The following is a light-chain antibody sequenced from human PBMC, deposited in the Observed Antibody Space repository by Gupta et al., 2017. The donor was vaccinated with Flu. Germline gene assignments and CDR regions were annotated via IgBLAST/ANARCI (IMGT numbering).Light chain of an antibody. CDR2: GAS. CDR3: QQYNNWPRT. Sequence: EIVMTQSPATLSVSPGERATLSCRASQSLRSNLAWYQHKPGQAPRLLIYGASTRGTGIPARFSGSGSGTEFTLTISSLQSEDFAVYYCQQYNNWPRTFGQGTKVEIE. V-gene: IGKV3-15*01. J-gene: IGKJ1*01. CDR1: QSLRSN.